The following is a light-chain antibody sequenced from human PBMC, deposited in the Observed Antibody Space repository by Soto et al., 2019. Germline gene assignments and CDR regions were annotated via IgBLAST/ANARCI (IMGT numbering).Light chain of an antibody. J-gene: IGKJ1*01. CDR2: DAS. CDR3: QQYNSYSWT. Sequence: DIQRTQSPSTLSASVGDRVTITCRASQSISSWLAWYQQKPGKAPKLLIYDASSLESGVPSRFSGSGSGTEFTLTISSLQPDDFATYYCQQYNSYSWTFGQGTRWIS. V-gene: IGKV1-5*01. CDR1: QSISSW.